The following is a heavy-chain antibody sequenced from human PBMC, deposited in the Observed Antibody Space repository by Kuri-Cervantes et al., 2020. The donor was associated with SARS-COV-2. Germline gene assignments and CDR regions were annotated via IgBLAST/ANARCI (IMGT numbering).Heavy chain of an antibody. CDR1: GFTFSSCG. J-gene: IGHJ5*02. D-gene: IGHD5-18*01. V-gene: IGHV3-30*02. Sequence: GESLKISCAASGFTFSSCGMHWVRQAPGKGLEWVAFIRYDGSNKYYADSVKGRFTISRDNAKNSLYLQMNSLRAEDTAVYYCARVSLTAMVPWGQGTLVTVSS. CDR2: IRYDGSNK. CDR3: ARVSLTAMVP.